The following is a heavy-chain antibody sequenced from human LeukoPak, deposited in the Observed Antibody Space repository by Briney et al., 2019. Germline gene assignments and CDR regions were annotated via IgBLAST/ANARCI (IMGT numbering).Heavy chain of an antibody. CDR1: GFTFGDYA. CDR2: IRSKAYSATA. D-gene: IGHD6-19*01. J-gene: IGHJ3*02. CDR3: ARRAVASQAFDI. V-gene: IGHV3-49*04. Sequence: PGGSLRLSCTASGFTFGDYAMSWVRQAPGEGLEWVGFIRSKAYSATAEYATSVKGRFSISRDDSKSIAYLQMNGLKTEDTAVYYCARRAVASQAFDIWGQGTMVTVSS.